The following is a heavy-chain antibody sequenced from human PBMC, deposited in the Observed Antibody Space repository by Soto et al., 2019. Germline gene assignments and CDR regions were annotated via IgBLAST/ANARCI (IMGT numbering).Heavy chain of an antibody. CDR3: ARDFAVVVPAANEYYYYGMDV. Sequence: SETLSLTYTVSGVSISSYYWSWIRQPPGKGLEWIGYIYYSGSTNYNPSLKSRVTISVDTSKNQFSLKLSSVTAADTAVYYCARDFAVVVPAANEYYYYGMDVWGQGTTVTVSS. V-gene: IGHV4-59*01. CDR1: GVSISSYY. CDR2: IYYSGST. D-gene: IGHD2-2*01. J-gene: IGHJ6*02.